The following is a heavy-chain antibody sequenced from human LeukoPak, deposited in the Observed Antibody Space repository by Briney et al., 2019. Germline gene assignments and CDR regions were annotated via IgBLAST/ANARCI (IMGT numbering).Heavy chain of an antibody. Sequence: GWSLRLSCAACGCIFSSFAMHWLRQAPGKGLEWVAVIYYDGSNKYYADFVKGRFTISRDNSKHTLYLQMNSLRAADTAVYYCAKVGTDYYMDVWGKGTTVTVSS. V-gene: IGHV3-30*01. CDR1: GCIFSSFA. CDR3: AKVGTDYYMDV. J-gene: IGHJ6*03. CDR2: IYYDGSNK.